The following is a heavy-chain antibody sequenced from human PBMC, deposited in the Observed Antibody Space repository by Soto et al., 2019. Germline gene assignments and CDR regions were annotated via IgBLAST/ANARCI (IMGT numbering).Heavy chain of an antibody. V-gene: IGHV3-21*06. CDR1: GFTFTRYS. CDR3: ARESEDLTSNFDY. Sequence: GGSLRLSGAASGFTFTRYSMNWVRQAPGKGLEWVSSISSTTNYIYYGDSMKGRFTISRDNAKNSLYLEMNSLRAEDTAVYYCARESEDLTSNFDYWGQGTLVTVSS. CDR2: ISSTTNYI. J-gene: IGHJ4*02.